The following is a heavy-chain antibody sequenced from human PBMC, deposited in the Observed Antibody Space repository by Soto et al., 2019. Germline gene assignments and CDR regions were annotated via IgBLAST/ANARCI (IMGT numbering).Heavy chain of an antibody. Sequence: GGSLRLSCAASGFTFSSYAVSWVRQAPGKGLEWVSAISGSGGSTYYADSVKGRFTISRDNSKNTLYLQMNSLRAEDTAVYYWAKGIHCSSTSCYVFDYWGQGTLVTVSS. CDR2: ISGSGGST. V-gene: IGHV3-23*01. D-gene: IGHD2-2*01. CDR3: AKGIHCSSTSCYVFDY. J-gene: IGHJ4*02. CDR1: GFTFSSYA.